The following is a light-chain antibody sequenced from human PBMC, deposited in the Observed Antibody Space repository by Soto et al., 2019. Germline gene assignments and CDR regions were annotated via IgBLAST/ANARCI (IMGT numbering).Light chain of an antibody. J-gene: IGLJ1*01. V-gene: IGLV1-44*01. CDR3: ASWDDSLDIYV. CDR1: NSNIGDST. CDR2: SSN. Sequence: QSVLTQPPSTSGTPGQRLDISCSGSNSNIGDSTVNWYQQLPGTAPRLLIYSSNQRPSGVPDRFSGSKSGTSASLAISGLQSDDEADYYCASWDDSLDIYVFGAGTKLTVL.